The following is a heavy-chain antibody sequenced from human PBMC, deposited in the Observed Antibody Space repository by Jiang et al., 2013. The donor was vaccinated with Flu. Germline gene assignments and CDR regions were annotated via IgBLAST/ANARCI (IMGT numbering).Heavy chain of an antibody. D-gene: IGHD2-15*01. V-gene: IGHV1-3*01. CDR2: INVNKGDT. CDR3: VRDYCSGGRCYVGY. Sequence: GASVKVSCKASGYTFTTYAMHWVRQAPGQGLEWLGWINVNKGDTKYSQSLQARLTITRDTSASTAYMELSSLRSEDTAVYYCVRDYCSGGRCYVGYWGQGTLVTVSS. J-gene: IGHJ4*02. CDR1: GYTFTTYA.